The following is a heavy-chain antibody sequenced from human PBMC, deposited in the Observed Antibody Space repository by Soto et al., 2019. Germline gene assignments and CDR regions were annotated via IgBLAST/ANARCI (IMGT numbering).Heavy chain of an antibody. J-gene: IGHJ6*02. D-gene: IGHD3-16*01. Sequence: QLQLQESGPGLVKPSETLSLTCTVSGGSISSSSYYWGWIRQPPGKGLEWIGSIYYSGSTYYNPSLKSRVTISVDTAKNQFSLKLSSVTAADTAVYYCAAGLGYYYDGMDVWGQGTTVTVSS. V-gene: IGHV4-39*01. CDR1: GGSISSSSYY. CDR3: AAGLGYYYDGMDV. CDR2: IYYSGST.